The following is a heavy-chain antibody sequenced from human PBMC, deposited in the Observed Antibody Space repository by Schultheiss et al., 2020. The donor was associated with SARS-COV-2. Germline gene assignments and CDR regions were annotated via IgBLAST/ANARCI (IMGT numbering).Heavy chain of an antibody. Sequence: GGSLRLSCAASGFTFSSYSMNWVRQAPGKGLEWVSAISGSGDTTYYADSMKGRFTISRDNSKNTLYLQMNSLRAEDTAVYYCARQLLEWFDPWGQGTLVTVSS. CDR1: GFTFSSYS. V-gene: IGHV3-23*01. D-gene: IGHD3-3*01. CDR3: ARQLLEWFDP. CDR2: ISGSGDTT. J-gene: IGHJ5*02.